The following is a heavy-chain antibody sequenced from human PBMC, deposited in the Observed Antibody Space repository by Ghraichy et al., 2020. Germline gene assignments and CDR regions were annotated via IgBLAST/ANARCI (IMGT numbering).Heavy chain of an antibody. V-gene: IGHV4-39*01. CDR3: ASFANTAAGTGWYYFDH. CDR2: IYYSGST. J-gene: IGHJ4*02. CDR1: GGSISSSSYY. D-gene: IGHD6-13*01. Sequence: ETLSLTCTVSGGSISSSSYYWGWSRQPPGKGLEWIGSIYYSGSTYYNPSLKSRVTISVDTSKNQFSLKLSSVTAADTAVYYCASFANTAAGTGWYYFDHWGQGTLVTVSS.